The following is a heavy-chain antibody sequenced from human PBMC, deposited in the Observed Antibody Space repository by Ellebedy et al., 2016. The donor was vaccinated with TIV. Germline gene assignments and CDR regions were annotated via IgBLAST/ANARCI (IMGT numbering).Heavy chain of an antibody. D-gene: IGHD2-8*01. Sequence: GGSLRLSCAASGFTFSNAWMSWVRQAPGKGLEWVGRIKSKTDGETTDYAAPVKGRFTISRDDSKNTLYLQMNSLKTEDTAVYYCTTGLPFMTRNGYYYIMDVWGQGTTVTVSS. CDR2: IKSKTDGETT. CDR1: GFTFSNAW. V-gene: IGHV3-15*01. J-gene: IGHJ6*02. CDR3: TTGLPFMTRNGYYYIMDV.